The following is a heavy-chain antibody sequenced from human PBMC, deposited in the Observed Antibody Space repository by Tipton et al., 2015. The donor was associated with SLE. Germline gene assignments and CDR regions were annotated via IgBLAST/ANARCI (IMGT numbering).Heavy chain of an antibody. J-gene: IGHJ4*02. Sequence: TLSLTCTVSGGSISSGSYYWSWIRQPAGKGLEWIGYIYTSGSTNYNPSLKSRVTISVDTSKNQFSLKLSSVTAADTAVYYCARGLYFDWLLHYFDYWGQGTMATVSS. CDR3: ARGLYFDWLLHYFDY. V-gene: IGHV4-61*09. CDR2: IYTSGST. CDR1: GGSISSGSYY. D-gene: IGHD3-9*01.